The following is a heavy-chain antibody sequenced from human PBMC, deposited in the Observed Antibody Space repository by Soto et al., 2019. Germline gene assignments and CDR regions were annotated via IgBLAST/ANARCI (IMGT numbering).Heavy chain of an antibody. J-gene: IGHJ3*02. V-gene: IGHV1-69*05. CDR3: ARAILRRYCSGGSCYSAFDI. Sequence: SVKGSCKASGGTFTRDASSWVRQAPGQGLEWMGRIIPIFGTTNYAQKFQGRVTITRNTSISTAYMELSSLRSEDTAVYYCARAILRRYCSGGSCYSAFDIWGQGRMVTVSS. D-gene: IGHD2-15*01. CDR1: GGTFTRDA. CDR2: IIPIFGTT.